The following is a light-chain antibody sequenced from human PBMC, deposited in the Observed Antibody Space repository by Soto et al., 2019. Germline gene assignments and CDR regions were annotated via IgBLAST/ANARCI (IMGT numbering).Light chain of an antibody. V-gene: IGLV2-8*01. CDR1: SSDVGGYNY. CDR2: EVS. J-gene: IGLJ2*01. Sequence: QSALTQPPSASGSPGQSVTISCTGTSSDVGGYNYVSWYQQHPGKAPKLMISEVSKRPSGVPDRFSGSKSGNTASLTVSGLQAEDEAAYDCSSFAGNNNLVFGGVTKLTVL. CDR3: SSFAGNNNLV.